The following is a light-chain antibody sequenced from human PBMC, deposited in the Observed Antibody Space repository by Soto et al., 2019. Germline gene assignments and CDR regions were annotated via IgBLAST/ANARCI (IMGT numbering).Light chain of an antibody. Sequence: DIHMTQSPSTLSASVGDRVTITCRASQSISIWLAWYQQKPGKAPNLLIYKTSSLETGVPSRFSGSGSGTEFTLIIISLQPDDFATYYCQHWNDYSWTFGQGTKVEVK. CDR2: KTS. CDR1: QSISIW. CDR3: QHWNDYSWT. J-gene: IGKJ1*01. V-gene: IGKV1-5*03.